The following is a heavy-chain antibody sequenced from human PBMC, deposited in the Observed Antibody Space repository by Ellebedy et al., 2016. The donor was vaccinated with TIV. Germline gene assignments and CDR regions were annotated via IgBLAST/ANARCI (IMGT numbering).Heavy chain of an antibody. CDR3: ARQTSGWDFDY. CDR2: ISSSDNTI. J-gene: IGHJ4*02. Sequence: GESLKISSAVSGFTFSTYEMNWVRQAPGKGLEWVSYISSSDNTIYYADSVKGRFTISRDNAKNLLYLQMNSLRAEDTAVYYCARQTSGWDFDYWGQGTLVTVS. V-gene: IGHV3-48*03. D-gene: IGHD6-19*01. CDR1: GFTFSTYE.